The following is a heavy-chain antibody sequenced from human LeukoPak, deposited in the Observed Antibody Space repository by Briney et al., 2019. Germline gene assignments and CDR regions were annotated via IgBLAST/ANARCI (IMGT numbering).Heavy chain of an antibody. V-gene: IGHV1-69*05. CDR3: ARLTGYHGVIPS. J-gene: IGHJ5*02. D-gene: IGHD3-9*01. Sequence: SVKVSCKASGYTFTSYGISWVRQAPGQGLEWMGGIIPIFGTPNYAQKFQGRVTITTDESTSTAYMELRSLRSDDTAVYYCARLTGYHGVIPSWGQGTLVTVSS. CDR1: GYTFTSYG. CDR2: IIPIFGTP.